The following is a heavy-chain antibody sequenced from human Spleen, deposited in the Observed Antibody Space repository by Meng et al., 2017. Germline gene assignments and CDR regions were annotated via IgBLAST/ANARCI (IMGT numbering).Heavy chain of an antibody. Sequence: SETLSLTCAVYGGSFSGYYWSWIRQPPGKGLEWIGEINHSGSTNYNPSLKSRVTISVDTSKNQFSLKLSSVTAADTAVYYCARDSRPELSYYGMDLWGQGTTVTVSS. CDR3: ARDSRPELSYYGMDL. J-gene: IGHJ6*02. CDR1: GGSFSGYY. D-gene: IGHD3-22*01. V-gene: IGHV4-34*01. CDR2: INHSGST.